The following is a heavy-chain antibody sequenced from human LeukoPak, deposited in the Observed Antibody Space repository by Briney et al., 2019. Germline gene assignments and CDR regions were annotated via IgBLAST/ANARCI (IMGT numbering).Heavy chain of an antibody. Sequence: ASVKVSCKASGYTFTGYYMHWVRQAPGQGLEWMGWINPNSGGTNYAQKFQGRVTMTRNTSISTAYMELSSLRSEDTAVYYCARDWGDWFDPWGQGTLVTVSS. V-gene: IGHV1-2*02. D-gene: IGHD3-16*01. CDR1: GYTFTGYY. CDR2: INPNSGGT. CDR3: ARDWGDWFDP. J-gene: IGHJ5*02.